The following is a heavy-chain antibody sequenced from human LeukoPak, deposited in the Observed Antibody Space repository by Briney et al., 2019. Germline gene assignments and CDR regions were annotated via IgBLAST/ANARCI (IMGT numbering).Heavy chain of an antibody. J-gene: IGHJ4*02. V-gene: IGHV3-30-3*01. CDR3: ARDIGGFYRGYGDS. D-gene: IGHD5-12*01. CDR2: ISYDGSNK. CDR1: GFTFSSYA. Sequence: GRSLRLSCAASGFTFSSYAMHWVRQAPGKGLEWVAVISYDGSNKYYADSVKGRFTISRDNSKNTLYLQMNSLRAEDTAVYYCARDIGGFYRGYGDSWGQGTLVTVSS.